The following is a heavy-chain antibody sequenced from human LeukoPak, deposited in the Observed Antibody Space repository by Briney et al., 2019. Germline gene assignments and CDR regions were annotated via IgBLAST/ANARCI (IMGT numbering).Heavy chain of an antibody. D-gene: IGHD5-24*01. Sequence: GLEWVSGIYRGGNTYYAESVKGRFTISRDNSKNTLYLQMSSLRAEDTAVYYCARGLQWFDYWGQGTLVTVSS. J-gene: IGHJ4*02. CDR2: IYRGGNT. V-gene: IGHV3-53*01. CDR3: ARGLQWFDY.